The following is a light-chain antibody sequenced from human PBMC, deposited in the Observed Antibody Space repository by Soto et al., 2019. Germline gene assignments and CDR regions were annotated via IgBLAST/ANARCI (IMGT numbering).Light chain of an antibody. CDR3: SSYAGSNNVMV. Sequence: QSALTQPPSASGSPGQSVTISCTGTSSDVGGYDYVSWYQKNPGKAPELMIYEVTKRPSGVPDRFSGSKSGNTASLTVSGLQAEDEANYYCSSYAGSNNVMVFGGGTKLTVL. CDR2: EVT. V-gene: IGLV2-8*01. CDR1: SSDVGGYDY. J-gene: IGLJ2*01.